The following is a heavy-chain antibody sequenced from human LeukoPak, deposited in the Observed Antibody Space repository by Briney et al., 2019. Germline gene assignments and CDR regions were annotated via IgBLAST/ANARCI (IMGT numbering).Heavy chain of an antibody. CDR3: ARDPDVPMVDLDY. CDR2: INPSGGST. CDR1: GYTFTSYY. J-gene: IGHJ4*02. V-gene: IGHV1-46*01. Sequence: EASVNVSCKASGYTFTSYYMHWVRQAPGQGLEWMGIINPSGGSTSYAQKFQGRVTMTRDTSISTAYMELSRLRSDDTAVYYCARDPDVPMVDLDYRGQGTLVTVSS. D-gene: IGHD3-10*01.